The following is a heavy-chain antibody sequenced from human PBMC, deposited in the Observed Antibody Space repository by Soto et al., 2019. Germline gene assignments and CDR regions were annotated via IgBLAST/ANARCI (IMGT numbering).Heavy chain of an antibody. D-gene: IGHD3-10*01. CDR1: GFTFSSYG. V-gene: IGHV3-30*18. J-gene: IGHJ6*02. CDR2: ISYDGSNK. Sequence: QVQLVESGGGVVQPGRSLRLSCAASGFTFSSYGMHWVRQAPGKGLEWVAVISYDGSNKYYADSVKGRFTISRDNSKNTLYLQMNSLRAEDTAVYYCAQVVRGFYYYGMDGWGQGTTVTVSS. CDR3: AQVVRGFYYYGMDG.